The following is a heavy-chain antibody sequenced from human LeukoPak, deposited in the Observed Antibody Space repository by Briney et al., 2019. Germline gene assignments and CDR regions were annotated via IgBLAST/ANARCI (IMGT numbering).Heavy chain of an antibody. CDR1: GGSFSCYY. V-gene: IGHV4-34*01. CDR2: INHSGST. J-gene: IGHJ4*02. CDR3: AGGATPGVF. D-gene: IGHD3-10*01. Sequence: SETLSLTCGVYGGSFSCYYWTWIRQPPGKGLEWIGEINHSGSTNYIPSLKSRVTMSLDTSKNQFSLKPTSVTAADTAVYYCAGGATPGVFWGQGTLVTVSS.